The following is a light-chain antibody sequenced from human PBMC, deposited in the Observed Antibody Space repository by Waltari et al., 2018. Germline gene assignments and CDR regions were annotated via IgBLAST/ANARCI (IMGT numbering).Light chain of an antibody. CDR2: SNN. CDR3: AAWDVSLKGV. J-gene: IGLJ2*01. V-gene: IGLV1-44*01. Sequence: QSVLTQPPSASGTPGQRVTISCSGSSSNIGSNTVNWYQQLPGMAPTLSIYSNNQRPSGVPDRFSGSKSGTSASLASSGLQSDDEADYYCAAWDVSLKGVFGGGTK. CDR1: SSNIGSNT.